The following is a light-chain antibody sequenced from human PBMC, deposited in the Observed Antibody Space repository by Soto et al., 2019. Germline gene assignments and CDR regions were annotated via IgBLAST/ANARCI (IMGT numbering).Light chain of an antibody. CDR2: AAS. V-gene: IGKV1-8*01. Sequence: AIRMTQSPSSLSASTGDRVTITCRASQGISSYLAWYQQKPGKAPKLLIYAASTLQSGVPSRFSGSGSGTDFTLTISCLQSETFATYYCQQYYSYPVTFGQGTTWDIK. CDR3: QQYYSYPVT. J-gene: IGKJ1*01. CDR1: QGISSY.